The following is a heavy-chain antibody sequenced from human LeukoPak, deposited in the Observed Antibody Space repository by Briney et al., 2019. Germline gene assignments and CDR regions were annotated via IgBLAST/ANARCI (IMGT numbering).Heavy chain of an antibody. V-gene: IGHV3-23*01. D-gene: IGHD3-22*01. CDR3: TRPTDYYDSSGYQY. Sequence: GGSLRLSCAASGFTFSNYAMSWVRQAPGKGLEWVSGINGGGGGGTFHADSVRGRFTISRDNSKNTLYLQMSSLRAEDTAVYYCTRPTDYYDSSGYQYWGQGTLVTVSS. CDR2: INGGGGGGT. J-gene: IGHJ4*02. CDR1: GFTFSNYA.